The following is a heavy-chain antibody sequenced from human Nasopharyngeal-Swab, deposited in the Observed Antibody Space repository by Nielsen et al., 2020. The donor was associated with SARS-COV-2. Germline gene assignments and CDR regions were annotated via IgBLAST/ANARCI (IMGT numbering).Heavy chain of an antibody. J-gene: IGHJ4*02. D-gene: IGHD3-10*01. CDR2: ISSSGSTI. Sequence: GESLKISCAASGFTFSSYEMNWVRQAPRKGLEWVSYISSSGSTIYYADSVKGRFTISRDNAKNSLYLQMNSLRAEDTAVYYCARVKARLLRGYFDYWGQGTLVTVSS. CDR3: ARVKARLLRGYFDY. V-gene: IGHV3-48*03. CDR1: GFTFSSYE.